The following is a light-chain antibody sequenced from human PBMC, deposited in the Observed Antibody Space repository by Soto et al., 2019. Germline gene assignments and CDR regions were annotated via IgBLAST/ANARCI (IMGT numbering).Light chain of an antibody. CDR2: KAS. J-gene: IGKJ1*01. V-gene: IGKV1-5*03. CDR3: QQYNSYWT. CDR1: QIISTW. Sequence: DIQMTQSPSTLSASLGDRVTITCRASQIISTWLAWYQQKPGKAPKLLIYKASSLESGVPSRFSGSGSGTEFTLTISSLQPDDFGTYYCQQYNSYWTFGQGTKVDIK.